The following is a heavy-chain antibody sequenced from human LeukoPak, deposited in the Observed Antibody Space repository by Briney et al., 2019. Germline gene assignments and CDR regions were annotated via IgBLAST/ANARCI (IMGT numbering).Heavy chain of an antibody. Sequence: ASVKVSCKASGYTFTSYGISWVRQAPGQGLEWMGWISAYNGNTNYAQKLQGRVTMTTDTSTSTAYMELRSLRSDDTAVYYCARDSDLTRDRYSLPWDYWGQGTLVTVSS. CDR3: ARDSDLTRDRYSLPWDY. V-gene: IGHV1-18*01. J-gene: IGHJ4*02. CDR2: ISAYNGNT. D-gene: IGHD5-18*01. CDR1: GYTFTSYG.